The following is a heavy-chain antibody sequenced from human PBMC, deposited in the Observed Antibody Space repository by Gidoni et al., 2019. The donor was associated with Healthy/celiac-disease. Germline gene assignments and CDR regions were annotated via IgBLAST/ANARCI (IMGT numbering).Heavy chain of an antibody. J-gene: IGHJ5*02. CDR2: IIPICGTA. D-gene: IGHD2-2*02. Sequence: QVQLVQSGAEVKKPGSSVKVSCTASGGTFSSYAISWVRQAPGQGLEWMGGIIPICGTANYAQKFQVRVTITADESTSTAYMELSSLRSEDTAVYYCARDLVVVVPAAIRALPNWFDPWGQGTLVTVSS. CDR1: GGTFSSYA. CDR3: ARDLVVVVPAAIRALPNWFDP. V-gene: IGHV1-69*01.